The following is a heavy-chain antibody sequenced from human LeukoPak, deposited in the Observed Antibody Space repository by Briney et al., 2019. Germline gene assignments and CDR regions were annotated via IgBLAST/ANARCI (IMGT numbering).Heavy chain of an antibody. CDR2: ISAHNGNT. CDR1: GYTFTSYG. CDR3: ARAYYDILTGYYYYYYGMDV. V-gene: IGHV1-18*01. J-gene: IGHJ6*02. Sequence: ASVKVSCKASGYTFTSYGISWVRQAPGQGLEWMGWISAHNGNTNYAQKLQGRVTMTTDTSTSTPYMELRSLRSDDTAVYYCARAYYDILTGYYYYYYGMDVWGQGTTVTVSS. D-gene: IGHD3-9*01.